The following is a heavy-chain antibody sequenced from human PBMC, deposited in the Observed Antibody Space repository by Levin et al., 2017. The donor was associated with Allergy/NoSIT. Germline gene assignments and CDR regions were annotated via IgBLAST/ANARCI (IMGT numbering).Heavy chain of an antibody. J-gene: IGHJ4*02. D-gene: IGHD5-24*01. CDR3: ARDGDAYNFGAPDY. CDR1: GYTFSTYG. Sequence: ASVKVSCKASGYTFSTYGVSWVRQAPGQGLEWLGWISAYSRNTKYPQKFQDRVTITTDTSTTTAFMELRSLRSDDTAIYYCARDGDAYNFGAPDYWGQGTLVTVSS. CDR2: ISAYSRNT. V-gene: IGHV1-18*01.